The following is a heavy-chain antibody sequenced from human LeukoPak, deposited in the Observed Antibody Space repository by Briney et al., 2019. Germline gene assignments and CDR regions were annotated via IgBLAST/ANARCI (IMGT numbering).Heavy chain of an antibody. D-gene: IGHD1-26*01. CDR1: GFTFSSYA. CDR2: ISYDGSNK. Sequence: GGSLRLSCAASGFTFSSYAMHWVRQAPGKGLEWVAVISYDGSNKYYADSVKGRFTISRDNSKNTLYLQMNSLRAEDTAVYYCARMEGGSSNWFDPWGQGTLVTVSS. V-gene: IGHV3-30*04. CDR3: ARMEGGSSNWFDP. J-gene: IGHJ5*02.